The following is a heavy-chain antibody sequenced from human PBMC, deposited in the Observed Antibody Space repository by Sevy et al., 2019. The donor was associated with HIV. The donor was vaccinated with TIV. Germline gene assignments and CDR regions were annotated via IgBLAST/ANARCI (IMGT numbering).Heavy chain of an antibody. CDR2: IRGAGSIT. V-gene: IGHV3-23*01. CDR1: GFTFNSYA. Sequence: GGSLRLSCAASGFTFNSYAMNWVRQAPGKGLEWLSAIRGAGSITFYADSVKGRFTISRDNSRNTLYLQMNSLRAEDTAIYYCAKLRPHYSSGWLRDLDYWGQGTLVTVSS. J-gene: IGHJ4*02. CDR3: AKLRPHYSSGWLRDLDY. D-gene: IGHD6-19*01.